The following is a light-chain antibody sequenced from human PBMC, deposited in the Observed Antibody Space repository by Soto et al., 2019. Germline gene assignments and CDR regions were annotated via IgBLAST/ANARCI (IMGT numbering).Light chain of an antibody. J-gene: IGLJ1*01. V-gene: IGLV2-8*01. CDR3: SSYAGSSNV. Sequence: QSVLTHPPSASGSPGQSVAISCTGTSSDVGGYNYVSWYQQHPGKAPKLMIYEVNKRPSGVPDRFSGSKSGNTASLTVSGLQAEDEADYYCSSYAGSSNVXGTGTKSPS. CDR2: EVN. CDR1: SSDVGGYNY.